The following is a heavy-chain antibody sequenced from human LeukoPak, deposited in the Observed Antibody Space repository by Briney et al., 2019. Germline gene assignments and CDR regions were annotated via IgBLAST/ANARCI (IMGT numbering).Heavy chain of an antibody. CDR1: GYTFTSYY. J-gene: IGHJ4*02. Sequence: ASVKVSCKASGYTFTSYYMHWVRQAPGQGLEWMGIINPSDGSTPYAQKFQGRVTMTRDTSTSTFYMELSSLRSEDTALYYCARHQGAGEYPFDYWGQGTLVTVSS. CDR2: INPSDGST. CDR3: ARHQGAGEYPFDY. D-gene: IGHD3-16*01. V-gene: IGHV1-46*01.